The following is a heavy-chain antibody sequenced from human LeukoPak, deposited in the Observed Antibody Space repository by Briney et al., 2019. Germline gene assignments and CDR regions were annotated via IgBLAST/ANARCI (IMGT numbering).Heavy chain of an antibody. CDR1: GGSISSYY. V-gene: IGHV4-59*12. CDR2: IYYSGST. Sequence: PSETLSLTCTVSGGSISSYYWSWVRQPPGKGMEWIGYIYYSGSTNYKASLKSRVTISVDTSKNKFSLKLRTVAAADTAVYYCARDRWRYSGYDWYYYYYMDVWGKGTTVTVSS. J-gene: IGHJ6*03. D-gene: IGHD5-12*01. CDR3: ARDRWRYSGYDWYYYYYMDV.